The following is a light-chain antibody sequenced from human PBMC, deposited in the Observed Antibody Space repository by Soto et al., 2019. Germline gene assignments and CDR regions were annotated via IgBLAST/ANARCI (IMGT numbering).Light chain of an antibody. Sequence: QSALTQPPSASGSLGQSVTISCTGTSSDVGAYNYVSWYQQHPGKAPKLMIYEVTRRPSGVPDRFSGSKSGNTASLNVSGLQAEDEADYYGCSYADKTDYVFGTGTKVTVL. CDR1: SSDVGAYNY. V-gene: IGLV2-8*01. CDR2: EVT. J-gene: IGLJ1*01. CDR3: CSYADKTDYV.